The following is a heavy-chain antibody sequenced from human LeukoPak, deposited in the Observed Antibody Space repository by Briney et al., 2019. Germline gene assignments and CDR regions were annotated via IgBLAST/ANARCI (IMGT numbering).Heavy chain of an antibody. CDR3: ASSDYGDPLYYFDY. D-gene: IGHD4-17*01. CDR2: ISGSGGST. V-gene: IGHV3-23*01. CDR1: GFTFSSYA. J-gene: IGHJ4*02. Sequence: GGSLRLSCAASGFTFSSYAVSWARQAPGKGLEWVTAISGSGGSTYYADCVKGRFNISRDNSKNTLYLQMSTLRAGDSAVFSFASSDYGDPLYYFDYWGQGTLVTVSS.